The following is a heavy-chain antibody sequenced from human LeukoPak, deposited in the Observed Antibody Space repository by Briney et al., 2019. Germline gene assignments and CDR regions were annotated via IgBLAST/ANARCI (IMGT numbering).Heavy chain of an antibody. CDR1: GYTFTSYG. V-gene: IGHV1-18*01. D-gene: IGHD5-12*01. CDR3: AREWTYTSMGIVATSSDY. Sequence: GASVKVSCKASGYTFTSYGISWVRQAPGQGLEWMGWISAYNGNTNYAQKLQGRVTMTTDTSTSTAYMELRGLRSDDTAVYYCAREWTYTSMGIVATSSDYWGQGTLVTVPS. J-gene: IGHJ4*02. CDR2: ISAYNGNT.